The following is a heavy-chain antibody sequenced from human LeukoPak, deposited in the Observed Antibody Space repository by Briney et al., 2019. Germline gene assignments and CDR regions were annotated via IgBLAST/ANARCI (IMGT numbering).Heavy chain of an antibody. CDR2: IIPILGIA. V-gene: IGHV1-69*04. D-gene: IGHD2-2*02. J-gene: IGHJ4*02. CDR3: ARDPGDCSSTSCYTDY. CDR1: GGTFSSYT. Sequence: SVKVSCKASGGTFSSYTISWVRQAPGQGLEWMGRIIPILGIANYAQKFQGRVTITADKSTSTAYMELSGLRSEDTAVYYCARDPGDCSSTSCYTDYWGQGTLVTVSS.